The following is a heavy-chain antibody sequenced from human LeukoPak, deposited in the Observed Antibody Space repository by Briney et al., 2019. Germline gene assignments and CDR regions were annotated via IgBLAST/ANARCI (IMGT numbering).Heavy chain of an antibody. V-gene: IGHV2-70*04. CDR2: IDWDDDK. CDR1: GFSLSTSGMR. J-gene: IGHJ3*02. CDR3: ARAIRYDSSRGAFDI. Sequence: SGPTLVNPTQTLTLTCTFSGFSLSTSGMRVSWIRQPPGKALEWLARIDWDDDKLYSTSLKTRLTISKDTSKNQVVLTITNMDPVDTATYYCARAIRYDSSRGAFDIWGQGTMVTVSS. D-gene: IGHD3-22*01.